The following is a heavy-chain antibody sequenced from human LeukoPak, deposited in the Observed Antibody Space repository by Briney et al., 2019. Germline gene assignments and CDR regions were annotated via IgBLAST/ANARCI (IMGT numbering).Heavy chain of an antibody. D-gene: IGHD1-7*01. J-gene: IGHJ3*02. CDR2: ITTSGTI. CDR3: AGDRNYAFHI. Sequence: PGGSLRLSCAASRFTFNSYPMNWVRQAPGKGLEWVSYITTSGTIYYAGSVKGRFTISSDKAENSVYLQINSLRDEDTAVYYCAGDRNYAFHIWGQGTMVTVSS. V-gene: IGHV3-48*02. CDR1: RFTFNSYP.